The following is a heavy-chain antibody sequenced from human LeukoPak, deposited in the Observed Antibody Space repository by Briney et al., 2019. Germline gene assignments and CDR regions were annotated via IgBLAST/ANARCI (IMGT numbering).Heavy chain of an antibody. CDR3: GRIAINANNGMDV. CDR2: ISGSGGST. J-gene: IGHJ6*02. Sequence: PGGSLRLSCAASGFTFSSYGMSWVRQAPGKGLEWVSAISGSGGSTYYADSVNGRFTISRDNSKNTLYLQMNSLRAEDTAVYYCGRIAINANNGMDVWGQGTTVTVSS. D-gene: IGHD1/OR15-1a*01. V-gene: IGHV3-23*01. CDR1: GFTFSSYG.